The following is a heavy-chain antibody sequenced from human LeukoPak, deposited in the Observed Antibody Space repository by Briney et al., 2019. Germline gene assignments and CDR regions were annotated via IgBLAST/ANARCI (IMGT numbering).Heavy chain of an antibody. Sequence: ASVKVSCKAAGYTSTSYGISWVRQAPGQGPEWMGWISAYNGNTNYAQKLQGRVTMTTDTSTSTAYMELRSLRSDDTAVYYCARDYYYDSSGYQNYFDYWGQGTLVTVSS. J-gene: IGHJ4*02. CDR3: ARDYYYDSSGYQNYFDY. V-gene: IGHV1-18*04. D-gene: IGHD3-22*01. CDR1: GYTSTSYG. CDR2: ISAYNGNT.